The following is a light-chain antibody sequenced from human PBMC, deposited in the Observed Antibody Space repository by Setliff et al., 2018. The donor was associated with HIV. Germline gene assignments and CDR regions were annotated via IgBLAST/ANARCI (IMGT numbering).Light chain of an antibody. CDR3: GSWDSSLSIFV. CDR1: SSNIGNNF. J-gene: IGLJ1*01. V-gene: IGLV1-51*01. Sequence: QSVLTQPPSVSAAPGQKVTISCSGSSSNIGNNFGFWFQQFPGTAPKLLIYDNNKRPLRIPDRFSGSKSGTSATLGITGLQTGDEADYYCGSWDSSLSIFVFGSGTKVTVL. CDR2: DNN.